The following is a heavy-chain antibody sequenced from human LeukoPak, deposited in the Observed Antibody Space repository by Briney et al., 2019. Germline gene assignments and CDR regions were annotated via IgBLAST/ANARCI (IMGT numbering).Heavy chain of an antibody. CDR2: INGGAGSS. CDR1: GFTFNNYA. D-gene: IGHD5-18*01. Sequence: PGGSLRLSCAASGFTFNNYAMAWVRQAPGEGLEWVSLINGGAGSSYYADSVKGRFTVPRDNSKNTLYLQMNSLGDDDTAVYYCAKGQGYNYGDSIDYWGQGTLVTVSS. J-gene: IGHJ4*02. CDR3: AKGQGYNYGDSIDY. V-gene: IGHV3-23*01.